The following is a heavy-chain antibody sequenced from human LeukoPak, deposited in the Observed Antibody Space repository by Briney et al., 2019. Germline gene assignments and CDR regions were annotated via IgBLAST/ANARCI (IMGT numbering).Heavy chain of an antibody. CDR3: ARESFLGEFSYFDY. CDR2: ISSSSSYI. Sequence: GGSLRLSCAASGFTFSIYSMNWVRQAPGKGLEWVSSISSSSSYIYYADSVKGRFTISRDNAKNSLYLQMNSLRAEDTAVYYCARESFLGEFSYFDYWGQGTLVTVSS. D-gene: IGHD3-10*01. V-gene: IGHV3-21*01. J-gene: IGHJ4*02. CDR1: GFTFSIYS.